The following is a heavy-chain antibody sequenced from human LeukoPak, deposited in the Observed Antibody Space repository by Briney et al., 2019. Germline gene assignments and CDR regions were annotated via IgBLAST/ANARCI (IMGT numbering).Heavy chain of an antibody. CDR3: ARFNYYDSSGYYHAFDI. J-gene: IGHJ3*02. D-gene: IGHD3-22*01. V-gene: IGHV4-4*09. CDR1: GGSISSYY. Sequence: PSETLSLTCTVSGGSISSYYWSWIRQPPGKGLEWIGYIYTSGSTNYNPSLKSRVTISVDTSKNQFSLKLSPVTAADTAVYYCARFNYYDSSGYYHAFDIWGQGTMVTVSS. CDR2: IYTSGST.